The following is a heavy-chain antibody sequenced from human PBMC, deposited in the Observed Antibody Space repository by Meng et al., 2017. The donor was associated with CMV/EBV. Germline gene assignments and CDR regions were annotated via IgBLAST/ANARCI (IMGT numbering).Heavy chain of an antibody. Sequence: SVKVSCKASGGTLSSYAISWVRQAPGQGLEWMGGIIPIYGTANYAQKFQGRVTITTDESTSTAYMELGSLRSEDTAVYYCARGQDSSSSDYYYAMDVWGQGTTVTVSS. J-gene: IGHJ6*02. CDR2: IIPIYGTA. CDR1: GGTLSSYA. V-gene: IGHV1-69*05. CDR3: ARGQDSSSSDYYYAMDV. D-gene: IGHD6-6*01.